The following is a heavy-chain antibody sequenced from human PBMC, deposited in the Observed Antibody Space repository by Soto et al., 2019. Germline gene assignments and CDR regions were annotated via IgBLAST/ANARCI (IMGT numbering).Heavy chain of an antibody. CDR1: GFTFSSYA. J-gene: IGHJ6*02. CDR2: ISGSGGST. V-gene: IGHV3-23*01. Sequence: GGSLRLSCAASGFTFSSYAMSWVRQAPGKGLEWVSAISGSGGSTYYADSVKGRFTISRDNSKHTLYLQMNSLRAEDTAVYYCATQDYDFWSGPNTNNYGMDVWGQGTTVTVSS. CDR3: ATQDYDFWSGPNTNNYGMDV. D-gene: IGHD3-3*01.